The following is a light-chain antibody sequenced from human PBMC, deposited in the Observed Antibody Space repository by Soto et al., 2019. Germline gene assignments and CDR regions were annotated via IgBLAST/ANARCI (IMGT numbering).Light chain of an antibody. Sequence: DIQMTQSPSTLSGSVGDRVTITCRASQTISSWLAWYQQKPGKAPKLLIYKASTLKSGVPSRFSGSGSGTESTLTISSLQHDDFETYYCQHSNSYSEALGQGTKVDIK. CDR3: QHSNSYSEA. CDR1: QTISSW. J-gene: IGKJ1*01. CDR2: KAS. V-gene: IGKV1-5*03.